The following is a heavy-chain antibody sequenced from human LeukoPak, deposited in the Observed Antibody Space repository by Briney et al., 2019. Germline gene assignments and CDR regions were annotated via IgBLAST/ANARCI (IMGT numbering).Heavy chain of an antibody. Sequence: SVKVSCKASGGTFSSYAISWVRQAPGQGLEWMGGIIPIFGTANYAQRFQGRVTITTDESTSTAYMELSSLRSEDTAVYYCARTMYSSGWFFDYWGQGTLVTVSS. CDR3: ARTMYSSGWFFDY. D-gene: IGHD6-19*01. CDR2: IIPIFGTA. CDR1: GGTFSSYA. J-gene: IGHJ4*02. V-gene: IGHV1-69*05.